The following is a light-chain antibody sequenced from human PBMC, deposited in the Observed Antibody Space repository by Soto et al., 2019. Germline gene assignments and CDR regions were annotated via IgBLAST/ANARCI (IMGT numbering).Light chain of an antibody. CDR1: SSDVGGYNS. J-gene: IGLJ2*01. CDR2: EVD. Sequence: QSALTQPASVSGSPGQSITISCTGTSSDVGGYNSVSWYQQFPGQAPKLLIHEVDKRPSGVPDRFSGSKSGNTASLTVSGLQADDEALYYCSSYAGNNNFLFGGGTKLTVL. CDR3: SSYAGNNNFL. V-gene: IGLV2-8*01.